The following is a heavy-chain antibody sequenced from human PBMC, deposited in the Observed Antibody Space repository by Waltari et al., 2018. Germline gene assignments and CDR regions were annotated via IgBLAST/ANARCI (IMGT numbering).Heavy chain of an antibody. Sequence: EVQVVESGGGLVQPGGSLRLSCAASGFTFSSYWMHWVRQALGKGLVWVSRINWDGSNTTYADSVKGRFTISRDNARNTLYLQMNSLSAEDTALYYCARSENAFDYWGQGTLVTVSS. J-gene: IGHJ4*02. CDR2: INWDGSNT. CDR3: ARSENAFDY. V-gene: IGHV3-74*01. CDR1: GFTFSSYW.